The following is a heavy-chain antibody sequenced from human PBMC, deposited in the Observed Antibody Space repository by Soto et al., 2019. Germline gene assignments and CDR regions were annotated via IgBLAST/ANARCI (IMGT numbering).Heavy chain of an antibody. CDR2: ISYDGSNK. D-gene: IGHD3-9*01. CDR3: AKDLLRFFDWSPLDY. CDR1: EFTFRNYV. J-gene: IGHJ4*02. V-gene: IGHV3-30*18. Sequence: GGSLRLCCAASEFTFRNYVMHWVRKTPGKGLEWVAVISYDGSNKYYADSVKGRFTISRDNSKNTLYLQMNSLRAEDTAVYYCAKDLLRFFDWSPLDYWCQGTLVTVSS.